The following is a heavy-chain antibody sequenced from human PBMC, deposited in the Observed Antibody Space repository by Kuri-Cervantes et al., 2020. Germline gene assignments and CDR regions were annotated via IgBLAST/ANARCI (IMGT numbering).Heavy chain of an antibody. CDR3: APNDTTETFDY. V-gene: IGHV6-1*01. CDR1: GDSVSSNSAA. CDR2: TYHRSKWYN. D-gene: IGHD1-1*01. J-gene: IGHJ4*02. Sequence: SETLSLTSAIAGDSVSSNSAARNWIRQSPSRCLEGLGRTYHRSKWYNDYAVSVKSRITINPDTSKNQFSLQLNAVTPGDTAVYYCAPNDTTETFDYWGQGTLVTVSS.